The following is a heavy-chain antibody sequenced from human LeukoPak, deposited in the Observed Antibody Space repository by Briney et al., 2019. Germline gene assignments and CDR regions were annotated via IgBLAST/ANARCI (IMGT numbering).Heavy chain of an antibody. CDR3: ARGRDGYNYDH. Sequence: SETLSLTCTVSGGSISSYYWSWIRQPPGKGLGWIGYIYYSGSTNYNPSLKSRVTISVDTSKNQFSLKLSSVTAADTAVYYCARGRDGYNYDHWGQGTLVTVSS. J-gene: IGHJ4*02. CDR1: GGSISSYY. CDR2: IYYSGST. D-gene: IGHD5-24*01. V-gene: IGHV4-59*01.